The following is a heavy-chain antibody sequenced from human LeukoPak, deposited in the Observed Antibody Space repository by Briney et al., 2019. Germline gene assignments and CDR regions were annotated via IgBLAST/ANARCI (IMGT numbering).Heavy chain of an antibody. D-gene: IGHD3-9*01. Sequence: ASVKASCKVSGYTLTELSMHWVRQAPGKGLEWMGGFDPEDGETIYAQKFQGRVTMTEDTSTDTAYMELSSLRSEDTAVYYCATFRQTYDILTGYLIGPFDYWGQGTLVTVSS. CDR2: FDPEDGET. CDR3: ATFRQTYDILTGYLIGPFDY. V-gene: IGHV1-24*01. CDR1: GYTLTELS. J-gene: IGHJ4*02.